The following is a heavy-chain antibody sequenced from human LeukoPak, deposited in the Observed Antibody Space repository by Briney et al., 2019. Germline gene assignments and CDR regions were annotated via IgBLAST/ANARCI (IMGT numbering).Heavy chain of an antibody. Sequence: GGSLRLSCAASGFTFSSYSMNWVRQAPGKGLEWVSAISGSGGSTYYADSVKGRFTISRDNSKNTLYLQMNSLRAEDTAVYYCAKDIALWFGELSPFAYWGQGTLVTVSS. D-gene: IGHD3-10*01. J-gene: IGHJ4*02. CDR1: GFTFSSYS. CDR2: ISGSGGST. V-gene: IGHV3-23*01. CDR3: AKDIALWFGELSPFAY.